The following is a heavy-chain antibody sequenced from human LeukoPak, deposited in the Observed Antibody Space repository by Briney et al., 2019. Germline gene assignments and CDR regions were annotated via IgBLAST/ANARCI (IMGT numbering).Heavy chain of an antibody. CDR1: GYSFTSYW. CDR2: IYPGDSDT. D-gene: IGHD6-13*01. J-gene: IGHJ4*02. V-gene: IGHV5-51*01. Sequence: GESLKISCKGSGYSFTSYWIGWVRQMPGKGLEWRGIIYPGDSDTRYSPSFQGQVTISADKSISTAYLQWSSLKASDTAMYYCARGPGIAAAWYQSYFDYWGQGTLVTVSS. CDR3: ARGPGIAAAWYQSYFDY.